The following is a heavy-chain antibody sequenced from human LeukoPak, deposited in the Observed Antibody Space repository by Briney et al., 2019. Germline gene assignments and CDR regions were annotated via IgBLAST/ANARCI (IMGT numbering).Heavy chain of an antibody. V-gene: IGHV3-30*02. J-gene: IGHJ4*02. CDR3: AKDDDRHWGSSCQDY. CDR2: IRYDGSPK. CDR1: GFDFKNYG. Sequence: GGSLRLPCAASGFDFKNYGMHWVRQAPGKGLEGVAFIRYDGSPKYYADYVRGRFTISRDNSKNMLYLQMNSLETEDTAVYYCAKDDDRHWGSSCQDYWGQGTLVTVSS. D-gene: IGHD2-2*01.